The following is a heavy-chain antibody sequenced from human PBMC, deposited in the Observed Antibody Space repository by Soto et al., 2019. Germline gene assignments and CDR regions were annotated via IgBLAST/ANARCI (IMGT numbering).Heavy chain of an antibody. CDR2: ISADNGKT. D-gene: IGHD4-4*01. CDR3: AGCILQDNYYGIDV. Sequence: QAQLVQSGAEVKKPGASVKVSCKASGYTFYSHSISWVRQAPGQGLEWMGRISADNGKTNYAKKCRGRVTMTTDTCTSRVYMELRNLRSDDTAVYYCAGCILQDNYYGIDVWGQGTTGTVSS. CDR1: GYTFYSHS. V-gene: IGHV1-18*01. J-gene: IGHJ6*02.